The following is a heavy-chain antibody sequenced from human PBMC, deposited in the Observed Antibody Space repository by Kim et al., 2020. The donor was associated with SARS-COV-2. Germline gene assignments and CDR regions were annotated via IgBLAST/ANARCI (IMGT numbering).Heavy chain of an antibody. CDR2: ISSNGGST. CDR1: GFTFSSYA. CDR3: VKFEEEVKRGSSSWEDY. D-gene: IGHD6-13*01. Sequence: GGSLRLSCSASGFTFSSYAMHWVRQAPGKGLEYVSAISSNGGSTYYADSVKGRFTISRDNSKNTLYLQMSSLRAEDTAVYYCVKFEEEVKRGSSSWEDYWGQGTLVTVSS. V-gene: IGHV3-64D*09. J-gene: IGHJ4*02.